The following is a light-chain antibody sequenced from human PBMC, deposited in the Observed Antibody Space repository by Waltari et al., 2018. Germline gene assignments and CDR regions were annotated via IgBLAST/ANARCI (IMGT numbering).Light chain of an antibody. J-gene: IGLJ2*01. CDR2: DVT. CDR3: TSQTLDGVVI. Sequence: SALTPPASVSGSPGPTIPISCTGIGYAIGASDFVPWYQHLPGRAPQVIIYDVTARPSGVSHRFSASKSSNTASLTISGLQPEDEGDYYCTSQTLDGVVIFGGGTQVTV. CDR1: GYAIGASDF. V-gene: IGLV2-14*03.